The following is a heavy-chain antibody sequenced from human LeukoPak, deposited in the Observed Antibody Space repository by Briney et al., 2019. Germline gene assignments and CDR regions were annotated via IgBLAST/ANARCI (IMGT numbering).Heavy chain of an antibody. V-gene: IGHV5-51*01. CDR3: ARKGGASGTVNWFDP. CDR2: IYPDDSDT. CDR1: GYSFTTYW. Sequence: ESLKISCETSGYSFTTYWIGWVRQRPGTGLEWVGAIYPDDSDTRYSPSFQGQVAISADRSIRTAYLKWNSLKASDTGMYYCARKGGASGTVNWFDPWGQGTLVTVSS. J-gene: IGHJ5*02. D-gene: IGHD3-10*01.